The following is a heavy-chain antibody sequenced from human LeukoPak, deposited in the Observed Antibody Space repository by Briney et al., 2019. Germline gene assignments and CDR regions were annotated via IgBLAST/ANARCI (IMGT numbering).Heavy chain of an antibody. CDR1: GGSISIVTYY. CDR2: VYHNGST. J-gene: IGHJ6*03. Sequence: PSETLSLTCTVSGGSISIVTYYWGWIRQRPGKGLEWIGSVYHNGSTDYSPSLESRVTVSVDTSKSQFSLRLTSVNAADTAVYYCVRDKRGYQDYYYMDVWGKGTTVTVSS. CDR3: VRDKRGYQDYYYMDV. V-gene: IGHV4-39*07. D-gene: IGHD5-12*01.